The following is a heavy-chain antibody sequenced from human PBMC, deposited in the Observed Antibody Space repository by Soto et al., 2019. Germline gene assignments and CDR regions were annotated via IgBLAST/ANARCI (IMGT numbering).Heavy chain of an antibody. CDR1: GFTFSSYN. J-gene: IGHJ4*02. Sequence: GGSLRLSCAASGFTFSSYNMNWVRQAPGKGLEWVSSISSSSSYIYYADSVEGRFTISRDNAKNSLYLQMNSLRAEDTAVYYCAMQLEYNWNDRDYWGQGTLVTVSS. CDR2: ISSSSSYI. V-gene: IGHV3-21*01. D-gene: IGHD1-20*01. CDR3: AMQLEYNWNDRDY.